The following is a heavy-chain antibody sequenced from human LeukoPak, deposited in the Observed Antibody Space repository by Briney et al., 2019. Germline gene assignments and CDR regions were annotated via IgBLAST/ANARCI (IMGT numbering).Heavy chain of an antibody. V-gene: IGHV7-4-1*02. J-gene: IGHJ4*02. CDR3: ARDPPPSYDFWSGYYKGGFDY. Sequence: ASVKVSCKASGYTFTSYAMNWVRQAPGQGLEWMGWINTNTGNPTYARGFTGRFVFSLDTSVSTAYLQISSLKAEDTAVYYCARDPPPSYDFWSGYYKGGFDYWGQGTLVTVSS. D-gene: IGHD3-3*01. CDR2: INTNTGNP. CDR1: GYTFTSYA.